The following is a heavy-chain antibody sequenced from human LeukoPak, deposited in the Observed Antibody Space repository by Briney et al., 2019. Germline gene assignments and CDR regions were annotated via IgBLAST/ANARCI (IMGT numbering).Heavy chain of an antibody. Sequence: SETLSLTCTVSGDSFSSYHWSWLRQPPGKGLEWIGYISSSGSTSCNPSLKSRVTISVDTSKNQFSLKLNSVTAADTAVHYCARVGRGDHTWGSYYCDHWGQGTLASVSS. V-gene: IGHV4-59*01. D-gene: IGHD3-16*01. CDR2: ISSSGST. J-gene: IGHJ4*02. CDR1: GDSFSSYH. CDR3: ARVGRGDHTWGSYYCDH.